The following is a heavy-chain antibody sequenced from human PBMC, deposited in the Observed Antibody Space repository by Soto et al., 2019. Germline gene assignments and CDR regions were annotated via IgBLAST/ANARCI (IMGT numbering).Heavy chain of an antibody. CDR2: ITFSGNTV. J-gene: IGHJ6*02. CDR3: ARVSWREKYGMDV. CDR1: GFTFSDSY. Sequence: SGGSLRLSCAASGFTFSDSYMSWIRQAPGKGLEWISYITFSGNTVYYADSLKGRFTISRDNAKNSLYLQMNRLRAEDTAVYYCARVSWREKYGMDVWGQGTTVTVS. V-gene: IGHV3-11*01.